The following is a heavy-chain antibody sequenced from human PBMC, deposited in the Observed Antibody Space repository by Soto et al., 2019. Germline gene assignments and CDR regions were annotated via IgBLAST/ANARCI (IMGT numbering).Heavy chain of an antibody. J-gene: IGHJ3*02. CDR3: ASNGYSSSWAAFDI. CDR2: IYYSGST. Sequence: PSETLSLTCTVSGGSISSSSYYWGWIRQPPGKGLEWIGSIYYSGSTYYNPSLKSRVTISVDTSKNQLSLKLSSVTAADTAVYYCASNGYSSSWAAFDIWGQGTMVTVSS. D-gene: IGHD6-13*01. V-gene: IGHV4-39*01. CDR1: GGSISSSSYY.